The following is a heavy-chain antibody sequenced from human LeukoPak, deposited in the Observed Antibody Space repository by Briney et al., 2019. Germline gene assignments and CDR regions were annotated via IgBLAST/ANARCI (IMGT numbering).Heavy chain of an antibody. Sequence: PGRSLRLSCAASGFTFSNYGMHWVRQAPGKGLEWVAVIWYDGSNKYYADSVKGRFTISRDNSKNTLYLQMNSLRAEDTAVYSCARDGERSGSSVYFDYWGQGTLVTVSS. D-gene: IGHD6-25*01. CDR3: ARDGERSGSSVYFDY. CDR1: GFTFSNYG. CDR2: IWYDGSNK. J-gene: IGHJ4*02. V-gene: IGHV3-33*01.